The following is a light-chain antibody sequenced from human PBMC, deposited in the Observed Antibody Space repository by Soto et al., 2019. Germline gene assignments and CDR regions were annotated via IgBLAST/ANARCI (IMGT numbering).Light chain of an antibody. CDR1: QDISNY. Sequence: DIQMTQSPSSLSASVGDRVTSTCQASQDISNYLNWYQQKPGKAPKLLIYDASNLETVVTSRFNGSGSGTDFTFTISSLQPEDIATYYCQQYDNLPVTFGPGTKLEIK. CDR3: QQYDNLPVT. V-gene: IGKV1-33*01. CDR2: DAS. J-gene: IGKJ2*01.